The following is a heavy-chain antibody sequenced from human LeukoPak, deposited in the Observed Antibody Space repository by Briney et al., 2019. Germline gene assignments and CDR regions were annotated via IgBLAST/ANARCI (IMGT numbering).Heavy chain of an antibody. J-gene: IGHJ6*03. Sequence: GGSLRLSCAASGFTFSTYKMHWVRQTPGKGLEYVSAINSNGGSTYYASSVRGRFTISRDNIKNTLYLQMGSLRPEDMAVYFCARERIAAAGGYYYMDVWGKGTTVTVSS. V-gene: IGHV3-64*01. CDR3: ARERIAAAGGYYYMDV. CDR1: GFTFSTYK. D-gene: IGHD6-13*01. CDR2: INSNGGST.